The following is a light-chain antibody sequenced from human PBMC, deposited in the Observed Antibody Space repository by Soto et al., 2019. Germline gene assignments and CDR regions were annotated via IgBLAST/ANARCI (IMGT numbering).Light chain of an antibody. CDR3: SSFTSTSTRL. J-gene: IGLJ1*01. V-gene: IGLV2-14*01. CDR1: SSDIGSYDY. Sequence: QSVLTQPASVSGSPGQSITISCTGTSSDIGSYDYVSWYQQHPGKAPNLIIYEVTDRPSGVSNRFFGSKSGNTASLTISGLQAEDEADYYCSSFTSTSTRLFGSGTKVTVL. CDR2: EVT.